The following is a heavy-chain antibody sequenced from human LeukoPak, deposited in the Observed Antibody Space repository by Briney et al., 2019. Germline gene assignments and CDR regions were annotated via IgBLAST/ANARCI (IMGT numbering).Heavy chain of an antibody. J-gene: IGHJ4*02. D-gene: IGHD3-22*01. CDR3: ARAFYYDSSGYYYFDY. V-gene: IGHV1-2*02. CDR1: GYTFTGYY. CDR2: IDPNSGGT. Sequence: GASVKVSCKASGYTFTGYYMHRVRQAPGQGLEWMGWIDPNSGGTNYAQKFQGGVTMSRDTSISTAYMELGRLRSDDTAVYYCARAFYYDSSGYYYFDYWGQGTLVTVSS.